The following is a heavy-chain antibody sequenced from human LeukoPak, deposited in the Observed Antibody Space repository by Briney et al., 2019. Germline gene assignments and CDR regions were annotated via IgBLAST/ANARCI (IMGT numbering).Heavy chain of an antibody. D-gene: IGHD6-13*01. CDR3: ARVYGSGRYVGYYFDY. CDR1: GYTFTGYY. V-gene: IGHV1-2*02. CDR2: INPNSGGT. J-gene: IGHJ4*02. Sequence: ASVKVSCKASGYTFTGYYMHWVRQAPGQGLEWMGWINPNSGGTNYAQKFQGRVTMTRDTSISTAYMELSRLRSDDTAVYYCARVYGSGRYVGYYFDYWGQGTLVTVSS.